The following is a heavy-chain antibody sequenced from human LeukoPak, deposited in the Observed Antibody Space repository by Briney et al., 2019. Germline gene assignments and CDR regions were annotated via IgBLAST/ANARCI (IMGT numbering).Heavy chain of an antibody. CDR1: GGSISSSNYY. CDR2: IYYSGST. V-gene: IGHV4-39*01. D-gene: IGHD3-10*01. CDR3: ARHPSMVRGVNVDC. Sequence: SETLSLTCTVSGGSISSSNYYWGWIRQPPGKGLEWVGSIYYSGSTYYNPSLKSRVTISVDTSKNQFPLKLSSVTAADTAVYYCARHPSMVRGVNVDCWGQGTLVTVSS. J-gene: IGHJ4*02.